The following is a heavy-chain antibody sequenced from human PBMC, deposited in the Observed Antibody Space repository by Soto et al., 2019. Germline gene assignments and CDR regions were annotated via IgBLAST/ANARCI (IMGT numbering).Heavy chain of an antibody. CDR2: IYYTGTT. CDR1: SAAISCDNYY. CDR3: ARHCTSSSCYRKGLDV. J-gene: IGHJ6*02. D-gene: IGHD2-2*01. V-gene: IGHV4-30-4*08. Sequence: QVQLQESGPGLVKPSETLSLTCTVSSAAISCDNYYWSWIRQHPGQGLEWIGYIYYTGTTYYNPSLRSPVTISVDPSKNQFSLKVIAVTAADTAVYFCARHCTSSSCYRKGLDVWGPGTTVTVSS.